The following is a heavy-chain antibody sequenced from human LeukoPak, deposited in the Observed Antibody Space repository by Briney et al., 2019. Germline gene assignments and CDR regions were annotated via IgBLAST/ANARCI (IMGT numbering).Heavy chain of an antibody. CDR3: ARDGGSSWANWFDP. J-gene: IGHJ5*02. Sequence: PSETLSLTCTVSGGSVSSGSYYWSWIRQPPGKGLEWIGYICYSGSTNYNPSLKSRVTISVDTSKNQFSLKLSSVTAADTAVYYCARDGGSSWANWFDPWGQGTLVTVSS. CDR1: GGSVSSGSYY. D-gene: IGHD6-13*01. CDR2: ICYSGST. V-gene: IGHV4-61*01.